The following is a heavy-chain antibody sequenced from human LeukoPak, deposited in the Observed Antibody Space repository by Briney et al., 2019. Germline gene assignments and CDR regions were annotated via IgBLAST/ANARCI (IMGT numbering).Heavy chain of an antibody. J-gene: IGHJ4*02. V-gene: IGHV4-4*02. Sequence: SETLSLTCAVSGGSISGSDWWSWVRQPPGKGLEWIGETRHDGYTNYNPSLKIRVTISVDKSKNQFSLNLHSVTAADTAVYYCAQSTASYRAHGCWGQGILVTVSS. D-gene: IGHD2-8*02. CDR3: AQSTASYRAHGC. CDR1: GGSISGSDW. CDR2: TRHDGYT.